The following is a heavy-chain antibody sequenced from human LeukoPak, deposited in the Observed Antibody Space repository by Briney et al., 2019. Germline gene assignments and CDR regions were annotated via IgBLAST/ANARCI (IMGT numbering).Heavy chain of an antibody. Sequence: SQTLSLTCTVSGGSISSGSYYWSWIPQPAGKGLEWIGRIYTSGSTNYNPSLKSRVTISVDTSKNQFSLKLSSVTAADTAVYYCAREEYCSGGSCYAPWGQGTLVTVSS. CDR1: GGSISSGSYY. D-gene: IGHD2-15*01. CDR3: AREEYCSGGSCYAP. CDR2: IYTSGST. J-gene: IGHJ5*02. V-gene: IGHV4-61*02.